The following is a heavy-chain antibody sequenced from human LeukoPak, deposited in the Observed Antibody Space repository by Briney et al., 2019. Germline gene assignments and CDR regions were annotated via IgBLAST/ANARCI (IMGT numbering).Heavy chain of an antibody. J-gene: IGHJ4*02. CDR1: GFTFSSYS. V-gene: IGHV3-21*01. Sequence: GGSLRLSCAAPGFTFSSYSMNWVRQAPGKGLEWVSSISSSSSYIYYADSVKGRFTISRDNAKNSLYLQMNSLRAEDTAVYYCARDLNGGSGSFDYWGQGTLVTVSS. CDR3: ARDLNGGSGSFDY. CDR2: ISSSSSYI. D-gene: IGHD3-10*01.